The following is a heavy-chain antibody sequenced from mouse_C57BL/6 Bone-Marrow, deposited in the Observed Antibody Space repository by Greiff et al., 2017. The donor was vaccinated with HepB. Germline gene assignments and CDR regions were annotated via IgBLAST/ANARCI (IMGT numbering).Heavy chain of an antibody. D-gene: IGHD1-1*01. V-gene: IGHV5-6*01. CDR1: GFTFSSYG. J-gene: IGHJ2*01. CDR2: ISSGGSYT. Sequence: EVQLQESGGDLVKPGGSLKLSCAASGFTFSSYGMSWVRQTPDKRLEWVATISSGGSYTYYPDSVKGRFTISRDNAKNTLYLQMSSLKYEDTAMYYCAIPFYYYGSYYFDYWGQGTTLTVSS. CDR3: AIPFYYYGSYYFDY.